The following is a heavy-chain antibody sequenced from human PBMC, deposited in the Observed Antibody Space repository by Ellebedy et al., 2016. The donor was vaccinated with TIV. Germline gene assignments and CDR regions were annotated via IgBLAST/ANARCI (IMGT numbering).Heavy chain of an antibody. CDR1: SSSSYY. Sequence: SSSSYYWGWIRQPPGKGLEWVSAISGSGGSTYYADSVKGRFTISRDNSKNTLYLQMNSLRAEDTAVYYCAKGSAGTAAGCFDYWGQGTLVTVSS. D-gene: IGHD6-13*01. CDR3: AKGSAGTAAGCFDY. V-gene: IGHV3-23*01. J-gene: IGHJ4*02. CDR2: ISGSGGST.